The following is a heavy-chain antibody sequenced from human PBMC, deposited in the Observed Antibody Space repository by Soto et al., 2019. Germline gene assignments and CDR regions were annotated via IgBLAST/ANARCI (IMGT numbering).Heavy chain of an antibody. D-gene: IGHD1-26*01. CDR2: IYWDDDK. Sequence: QITLKESGPTLVKPTQTLTLTCTFSGFSLSTSGVGVGWIRQPPGKALEWLALIYWDDDKRYSPSLKSRLTSTKDTSKNQVVLTMTNMDPVDTATYYCAHRHERELLHYYGMDVWGQGTTVTVSS. CDR3: AHRHERELLHYYGMDV. J-gene: IGHJ6*02. CDR1: GFSLSTSGVG. V-gene: IGHV2-5*02.